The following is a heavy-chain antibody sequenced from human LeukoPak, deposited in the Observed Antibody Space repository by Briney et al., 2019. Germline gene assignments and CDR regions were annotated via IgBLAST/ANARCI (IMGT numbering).Heavy chain of an antibody. V-gene: IGHV5-51*01. J-gene: IGHJ4*02. CDR3: ARLLMEQQLVLDY. D-gene: IGHD6-13*01. CDR1: GYSFTSYW. CDR2: IYPGDSDT. Sequence: AGESLKISCKGSGYSFTSYWIGWVRQMPGKGLEWMGIIYPGDSDTRYSPSFQGQVTISADKSISTAYLRWSSLKASDTAMYYCARLLMEQQLVLDYWGQGTLVTVSS.